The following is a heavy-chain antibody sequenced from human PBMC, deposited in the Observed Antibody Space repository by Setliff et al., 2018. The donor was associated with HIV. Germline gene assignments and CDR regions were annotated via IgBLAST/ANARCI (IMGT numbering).Heavy chain of an antibody. CDR1: GGSFSGYS. D-gene: IGHD3-3*01. CDR2: MNHSEH. CDR3: ARTITTFGVIGRGGRMDV. V-gene: IGHV4-34*01. Sequence: SETLSLTCAVYGGSFSGYSWTWIRQSSGKGLEWIGEMNHSEHYYNPNLKSRVTISMDTSKNQFSLELSSVTAADTALYYCARTITTFGVIGRGGRMDVWGKGTTVTVSS. J-gene: IGHJ6*04.